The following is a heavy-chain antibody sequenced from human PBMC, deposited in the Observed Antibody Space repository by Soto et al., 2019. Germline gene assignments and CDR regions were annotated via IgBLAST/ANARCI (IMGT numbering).Heavy chain of an antibody. CDR1: GFTFSGYW. CDR3: AGGTGWLIDY. D-gene: IGHD6-19*01. CDR2: IKQDGSEE. J-gene: IGHJ4*02. V-gene: IGHV3-7*04. Sequence: GGSLRLSCTVSGFTFSGYWMNWVRHTPGKGLEWVANIKQDGSEEYYLDSVKGRFTISRDNAKNSLFLQMNNLRGEDTAVYYCAGGTGWLIDYWGQGTVVTVSS.